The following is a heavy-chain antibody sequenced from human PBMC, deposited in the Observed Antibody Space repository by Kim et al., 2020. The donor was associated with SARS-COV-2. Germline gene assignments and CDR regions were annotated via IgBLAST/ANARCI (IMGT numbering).Heavy chain of an antibody. CDR3: ARHWGSERGFDY. D-gene: IGHD3-10*01. Sequence: YHPPLKSRVTSSVDTSKNQFSLKLSCGAAADTAVDYCARHWGSERGFDYWGQGTLVTVSS. J-gene: IGHJ4*02. V-gene: IGHV4-59*08.